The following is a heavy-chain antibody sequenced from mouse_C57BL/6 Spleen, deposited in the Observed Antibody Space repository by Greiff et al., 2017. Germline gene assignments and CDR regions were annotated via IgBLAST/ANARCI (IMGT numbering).Heavy chain of an antibody. Sequence: VQLQQSGAELAKPGASVKLSCKASGYTFTSYWMHWVKQRPGQGLEWIGYINPSSGYTKYTQKFKDKATLPADKSSSTAYLQLSSLTYEDSAVYYCARWDSSGYEDYWGQGTTLTVSS. CDR2: INPSSGYT. D-gene: IGHD3-2*02. V-gene: IGHV1-7*01. CDR1: GYTFTSYW. CDR3: ARWDSSGYEDY. J-gene: IGHJ2*01.